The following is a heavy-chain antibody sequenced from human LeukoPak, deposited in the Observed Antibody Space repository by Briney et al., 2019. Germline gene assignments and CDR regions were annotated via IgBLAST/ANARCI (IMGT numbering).Heavy chain of an antibody. D-gene: IGHD3-3*01. J-gene: IGHJ4*02. CDR1: GGSFSGYY. CDR3: ARVITIFGVGTYYFDY. Sequence: SSETLSLTCAVYGGSFSGYYWSWIRQPPGKGLEWIGEINHSGSTNYNPSLKSRVTISVDTSKNQFSLKLSSVTAADTAVYYCARVITIFGVGTYYFDYGGQGTLVTVSS. CDR2: INHSGST. V-gene: IGHV4-34*01.